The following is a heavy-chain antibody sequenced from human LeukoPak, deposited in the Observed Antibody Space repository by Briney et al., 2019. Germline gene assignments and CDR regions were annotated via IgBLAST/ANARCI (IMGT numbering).Heavy chain of an antibody. CDR2: ISSSGSYI. CDR3: ARGAWGIDY. D-gene: IGHD3-16*01. V-gene: IGHV3-21*01. Sequence: GGSLRLSCAASAFTFSSYSMNWVRQAPGKGLEWVSSISSSGSYIYYADSVKGRFTISRDNAKNSLYLQMNSLRAEDTAVYYCARGAWGIDYWGQGTLVTVSS. J-gene: IGHJ4*02. CDR1: AFTFSSYS.